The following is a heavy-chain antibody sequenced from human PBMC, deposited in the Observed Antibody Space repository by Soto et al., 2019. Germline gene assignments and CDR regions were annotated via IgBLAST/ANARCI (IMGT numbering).Heavy chain of an antibody. Sequence: GGSLRLSCAASGFTFSGSAMHWVRQASGKGLEWVGRIRSKANSYATAYAASVKGRFTISRDDSKNTAYLQMNSLKTEDTVVYYCTRLWANVDTAMGAFDYWGQGTLVTVSS. V-gene: IGHV3-73*01. D-gene: IGHD5-18*01. CDR2: IRSKANSYAT. CDR3: TRLWANVDTAMGAFDY. CDR1: GFTFSGSA. J-gene: IGHJ4*02.